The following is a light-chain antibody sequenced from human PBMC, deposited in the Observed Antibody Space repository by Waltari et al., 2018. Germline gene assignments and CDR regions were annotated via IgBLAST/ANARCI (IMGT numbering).Light chain of an antibody. J-gene: IGLJ2*01. CDR2: EDT. V-gene: IGLV3-10*01. Sequence: SYELTQPPSLSVSPGQTARITCSGHTLPKKYSYWYQQKSGPDPVLVIYEDTKRPSGLPERFSGSSSGTMATLIINGAQVDDEGDYYCFSTNTRYNFFGGGTKLTVL. CDR1: TLPKKY. CDR3: FSTNTRYNF.